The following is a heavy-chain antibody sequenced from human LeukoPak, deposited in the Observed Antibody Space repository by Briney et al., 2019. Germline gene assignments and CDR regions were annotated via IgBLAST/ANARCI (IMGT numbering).Heavy chain of an antibody. D-gene: IGHD5-24*01. CDR3: ARGRDGYNYDAFDI. CDR2: ISSSSSYI. CDR1: GFTFSSYS. V-gene: IGHV3-21*01. Sequence: GGSLRLSCAASGFTFSSYSMNWVRQAPGKGLEWVSSISSSSSYIYYADSVKGRFTISRDNAKNSLYLQMNSLRAEDTAVYYCARGRDGYNYDAFDIWGQGTMVTVSS. J-gene: IGHJ3*02.